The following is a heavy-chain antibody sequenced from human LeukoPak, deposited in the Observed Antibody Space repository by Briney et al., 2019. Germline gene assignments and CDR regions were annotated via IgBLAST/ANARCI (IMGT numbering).Heavy chain of an antibody. CDR3: ARAREYSDFDY. CDR2: INSDGSST. V-gene: IGHV3-74*01. Sequence: GGSLRLSCAAPGFTFSSYWMHWVRQAPGKGLVWVSRINSDGSSTSYADSVKGRFTISRDNAKNTLYLQMNSLRAEDTAVYYCARAREYSDFDYWGQGTLVTVPS. D-gene: IGHD2-21*01. CDR1: GFTFSSYW. J-gene: IGHJ4*02.